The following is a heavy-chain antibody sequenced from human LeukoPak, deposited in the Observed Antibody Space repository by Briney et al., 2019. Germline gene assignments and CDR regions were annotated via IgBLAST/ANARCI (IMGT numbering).Heavy chain of an antibody. J-gene: IGHJ6*03. Sequence: ASVKVSCKASGYTLTSYDINWVRQATGQGLEWMGWMNPNSGNTGYAQKFQGRVTMTRNTSISTAYMELSSLRSEDTAVYYCARGSKGIVVVPAAPKKDYYYYMDVWGKGTTVTVSS. V-gene: IGHV1-8*01. D-gene: IGHD2-2*01. CDR3: ARGSKGIVVVPAAPKKDYYYYMDV. CDR1: GYTLTSYD. CDR2: MNPNSGNT.